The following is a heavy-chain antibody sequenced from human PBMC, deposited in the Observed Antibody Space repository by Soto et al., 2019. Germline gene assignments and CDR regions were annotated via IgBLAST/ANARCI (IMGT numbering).Heavy chain of an antibody. V-gene: IGHV3-23*01. J-gene: IGHJ3*02. CDR1: GFTFSMYV. D-gene: IGHD4-17*01. Sequence: EVQLLESGGGLVQPGGSLRLSCAASGFTFSMYVMNWVRQAPWKGLEWVSGVSATGAATYYADSVKGRFTISRDKSKNTLYLQINSLRVEDTALYYCAKDYGGNPNRDAFDIWGQGTMVTVSS. CDR3: AKDYGGNPNRDAFDI. CDR2: VSATGAAT.